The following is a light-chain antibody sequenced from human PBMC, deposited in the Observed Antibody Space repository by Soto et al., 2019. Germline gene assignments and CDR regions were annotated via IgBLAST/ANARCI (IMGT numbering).Light chain of an antibody. Sequence: QSVLTQPPSVSGAPGQRVSISCSGSSSNIGAGFDVHWYQQFPGAAPKLLIYSDVNRPSGVPYRFSASKSGTSASLTITGLQTEEEAHYYCQSYDSVVSASVFGGGTKVTVL. J-gene: IGLJ2*01. CDR2: SDV. V-gene: IGLV1-40*01. CDR3: QSYDSVVSASV. CDR1: SSNIGAGFD.